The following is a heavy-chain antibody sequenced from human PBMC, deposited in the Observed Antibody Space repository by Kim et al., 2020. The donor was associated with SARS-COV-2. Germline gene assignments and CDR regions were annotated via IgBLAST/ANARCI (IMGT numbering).Heavy chain of an antibody. CDR3: AREYDSSGYYYEIGY. Sequence: PSLKSRVTISVDTSKNQFSLKLSSVTAADTAVYYCAREYDSSGYYYEIGYWGQGTLVTVSS. V-gene: IGHV4-31*02. D-gene: IGHD3-22*01. J-gene: IGHJ4*02.